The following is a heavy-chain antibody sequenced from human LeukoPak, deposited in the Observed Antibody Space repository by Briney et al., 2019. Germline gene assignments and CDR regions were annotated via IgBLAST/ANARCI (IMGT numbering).Heavy chain of an antibody. V-gene: IGHV5-51*01. Sequence: GGSLKISSKAFGYSFTNYWIDWVRQMLGKGLEWMGNIYPGNSQTTYRPSFEGQVTISVDRSISTAYLQWNSLKASDTAMYYCARRSDFRNWFDPWGLGTLVTVSA. CDR3: ARRSDFRNWFDP. D-gene: IGHD2-21*02. CDR2: IYPGNSQT. CDR1: GYSFTNYW. J-gene: IGHJ5*02.